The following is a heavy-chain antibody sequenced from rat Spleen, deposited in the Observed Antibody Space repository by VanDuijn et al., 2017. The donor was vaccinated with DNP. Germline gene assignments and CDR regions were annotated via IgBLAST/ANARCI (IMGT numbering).Heavy chain of an antibody. CDR2: IIYAVSRT. D-gene: IGHD3-1*01. V-gene: IGHV5S10*01. Sequence: EVQLVESGGGLVQPGRSLKLSCAASGFTFSDYNMAWVRQAPKKGLEWVATIIYAVSRTYYRDSVKGRFTISRDNAKSTLYLQMDSLRSEDTATYYCATHGPALDYWGQGVMVTVSS. J-gene: IGHJ2*01. CDR3: ATHGPALDY. CDR1: GFTFSDYN.